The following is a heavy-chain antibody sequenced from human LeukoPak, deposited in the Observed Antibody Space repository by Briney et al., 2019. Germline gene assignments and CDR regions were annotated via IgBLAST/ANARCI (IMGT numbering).Heavy chain of an antibody. J-gene: IGHJ1*01. Sequence: SETLSLTCTVSGGSISSGSYYWRWIRQPAGKGLEWIGRIYTSGSTDYNPSLKSRVTISVDTSKNQFSLKLSSVTAADTAVYYCASERSSSWTEYFQHWGQGTLVTVSS. CDR2: IYTSGST. D-gene: IGHD6-13*01. V-gene: IGHV4-61*02. CDR3: ASERSSSWTEYFQH. CDR1: GGSISSGSYY.